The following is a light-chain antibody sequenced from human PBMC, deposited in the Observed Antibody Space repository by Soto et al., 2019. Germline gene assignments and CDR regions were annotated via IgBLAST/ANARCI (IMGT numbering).Light chain of an antibody. Sequence: DVQMTQSPSTLSASVGGRVTITCRASQSISSWLAWYQQKPGRAPKLLIFDVSSLESGVPSRFSGSGSGTEFTLTISSLQPDDFATYYCQQYSTYATFGQGTKVDIK. CDR3: QQYSTYAT. J-gene: IGKJ1*01. CDR1: QSISSW. CDR2: DVS. V-gene: IGKV1-5*01.